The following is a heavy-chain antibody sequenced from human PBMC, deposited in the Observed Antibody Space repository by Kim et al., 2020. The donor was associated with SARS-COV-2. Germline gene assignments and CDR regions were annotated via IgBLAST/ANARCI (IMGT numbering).Heavy chain of an antibody. CDR2: INSGGSIT. CDR3: VRGIGDS. V-gene: IGHV3-74*01. D-gene: IGHD3-16*01. CDR1: GFTFSTYW. Sequence: GGSLRLSCAASGFTFSTYWMHWVRHTPGKGLVWVSRINSGGSITSYADSVKGRFTISRDNAKNTLYLQMNSLRAEDTAVYYCVRGIGDSWGQGTLVTVSS. J-gene: IGHJ4*02.